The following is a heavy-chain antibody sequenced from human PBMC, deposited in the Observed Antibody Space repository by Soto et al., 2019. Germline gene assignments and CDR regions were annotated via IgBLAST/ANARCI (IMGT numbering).Heavy chain of an antibody. V-gene: IGHV3-23*01. J-gene: IGHJ4*02. D-gene: IGHD3-22*01. CDR3: AEEADISGYYPDY. CDR2: ISGSGGST. Sequence: GGSLRLSCAASGFTFSSYAVSLVRQAPGKGLEWVSVISGSGGSTHYADSVKGRSTISRDNSKNTLHLQVNSLRGEDTAVYYCAEEADISGYYPDYWGQGTQVTVSS. CDR1: GFTFSSYA.